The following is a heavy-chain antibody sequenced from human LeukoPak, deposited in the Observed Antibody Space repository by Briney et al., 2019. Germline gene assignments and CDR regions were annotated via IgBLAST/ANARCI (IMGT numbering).Heavy chain of an antibody. J-gene: IGHJ4*02. CDR2: ISGSGGST. Sequence: GGSLRLSCAASGFTFSSYAMSWVRQAPGKGLEWVSAISGSGGSTYYADSVKGRFTISRDNSKNTLYLQMNSLRAEDTAVYYCAKEGAIVVVPAATSFDYWGQGTLVTVSS. D-gene: IGHD2-2*01. CDR1: GFTFSSYA. CDR3: AKEGAIVVVPAATSFDY. V-gene: IGHV3-23*01.